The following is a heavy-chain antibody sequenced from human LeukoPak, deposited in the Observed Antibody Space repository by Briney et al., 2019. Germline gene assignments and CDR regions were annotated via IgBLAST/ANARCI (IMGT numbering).Heavy chain of an antibody. Sequence: ASVTVPCKASGYTFTGYYMHWVRQAPGQGLEWMGWINPNSGGTNYAQKLQGRVTMTRDTSISTAYMELSRLRSDDTAVYYCARGRVRYFDSLPLDYWGQGTLVTVSS. CDR1: GYTFTGYY. CDR2: INPNSGGT. D-gene: IGHD3-9*01. J-gene: IGHJ4*02. V-gene: IGHV1-2*02. CDR3: ARGRVRYFDSLPLDY.